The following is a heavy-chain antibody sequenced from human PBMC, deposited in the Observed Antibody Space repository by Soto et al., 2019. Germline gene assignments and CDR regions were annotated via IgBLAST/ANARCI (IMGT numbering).Heavy chain of an antibody. V-gene: IGHV3-23*01. J-gene: IGHJ4*02. CDR1: GFTFSTYA. D-gene: IGHD5-18*01. Sequence: EVPLLESGGKLVQPGGSLTLSCAASGFTFSTYAMAWVRQAPGQGLEWVSGVSASGLNTDYADPVKGRFYISRDNSKNTVSLHMNSLRVEDTAWYYCAKDLPRRTSGYVCDYWCQGTPVTVSS. CDR3: AKDLPRRTSGYVCDY. CDR2: VSASGLNT.